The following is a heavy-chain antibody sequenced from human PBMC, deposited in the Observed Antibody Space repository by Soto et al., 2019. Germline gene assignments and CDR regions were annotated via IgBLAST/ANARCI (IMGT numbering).Heavy chain of an antibody. J-gene: IGHJ3*02. Sequence: QVQLVESGGGVVQPGRSLRLSCAASGFTFSNYAMHWVRQAPGKGLEWVAAIVSDEINKYSAECVQGRFTIARYNSKNTLYLQMNSLGPEDTAVYYCDIIATSGGGEAFDIWGQGTMVTVSS. D-gene: IGHD6-13*01. CDR2: IVSDEINK. CDR3: DIIATSGGGEAFDI. V-gene: IGHV3-30-3*01. CDR1: GFTFSNYA.